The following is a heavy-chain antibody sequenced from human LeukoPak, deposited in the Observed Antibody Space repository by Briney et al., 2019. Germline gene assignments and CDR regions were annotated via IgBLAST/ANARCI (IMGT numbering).Heavy chain of an antibody. Sequence: PSETLSLTCTVSGGSISSYYWSWIRQPPGKGLEWIGYIYYSGSTNYNPSLKSRVTISVDTSKNQFSLKLSSVTAADTAVYYCARDTGYSYGDAFDIWGQGTMVTVSS. CDR1: GGSISSYY. J-gene: IGHJ3*02. V-gene: IGHV4-59*01. D-gene: IGHD5-18*01. CDR2: IYYSGST. CDR3: ARDTGYSYGDAFDI.